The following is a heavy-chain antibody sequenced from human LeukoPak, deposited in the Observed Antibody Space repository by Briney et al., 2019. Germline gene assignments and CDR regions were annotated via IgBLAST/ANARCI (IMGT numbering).Heavy chain of an antibody. CDR1: DGSFTGYF. D-gene: IGHD4-11*01. CDR3: ARDPTTVMTVPWYFDT. CDR2: INHRGST. J-gene: IGHJ4*02. V-gene: IGHV4-34*01. Sequence: PSETLSLTCAVYDGSFTGYFWNWIRQSPGKGLEWIGEINHRGSTNYNPSLKSRLTISVDTSKNQFSLRLTSVTAADTGVYFCARDPTTVMTVPWYFDTWGQGTLVTVSS.